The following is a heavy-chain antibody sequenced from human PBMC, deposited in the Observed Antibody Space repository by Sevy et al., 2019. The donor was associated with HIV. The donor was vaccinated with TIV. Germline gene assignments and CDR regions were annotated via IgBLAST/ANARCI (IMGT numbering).Heavy chain of an antibody. D-gene: IGHD3-9*01. CDR2: IYYSGRT. CDR3: ARTITKFGSRAKCWFDP. Sequence: SETLSLTCTVSGGSISSYYWSWIRQPPGKGLEWIGYIYYSGRTKYNPSLKSGGTISVDTSKNQFSLMLSSVTAADTAVDYCARTITKFGSRAKCWFDPWGQGTLVTVSS. CDR1: GGSISSYY. V-gene: IGHV4-59*01. J-gene: IGHJ5*02.